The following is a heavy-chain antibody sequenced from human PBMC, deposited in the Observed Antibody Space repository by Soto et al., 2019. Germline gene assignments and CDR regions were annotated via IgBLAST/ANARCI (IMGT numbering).Heavy chain of an antibody. CDR2: ISYDGSNK. CDR3: AKDLDCTNGVCVWDYYYYGMDV. J-gene: IGHJ6*02. V-gene: IGHV3-30*18. D-gene: IGHD2-8*01. CDR1: GFTFSSYG. Sequence: GGSLRLSCAASGFTFSSYGMHWVRQAPGKGLEWVAVISYDGSNKYYADSVKGRFTISRDNSKNTLYLQMNSLRAEDTAVYYCAKDLDCTNGVCVWDYYYYGMDVWGQGTTVTVSS.